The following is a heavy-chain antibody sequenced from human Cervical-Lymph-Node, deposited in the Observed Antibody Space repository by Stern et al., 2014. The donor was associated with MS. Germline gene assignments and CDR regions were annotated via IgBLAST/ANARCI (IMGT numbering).Heavy chain of an antibody. Sequence: MQLVESGAEVKKPGASVKVSCKASGYTFTGYYMHWVRQAPRQGIELMGRIIPNSGGTNYAQKFQGRVTMTRDTSISTAYMELSRLRSDDTAVYYCARVISSSSQLNAFDIWGQGTMVTVSS. CDR2: IIPNSGGT. CDR1: GYTFTGYY. D-gene: IGHD6-6*01. J-gene: IGHJ3*02. V-gene: IGHV1-2*06. CDR3: ARVISSSSQLNAFDI.